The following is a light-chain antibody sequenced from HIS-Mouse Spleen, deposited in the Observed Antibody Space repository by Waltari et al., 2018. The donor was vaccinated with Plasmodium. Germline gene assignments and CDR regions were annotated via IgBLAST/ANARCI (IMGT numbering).Light chain of an antibody. CDR1: SSNIGSNT. CDR2: SNK. V-gene: IGLV1-44*01. Sequence: QSVLTQPPSASGTPGQRVTISCSGSSSNIGSNTVNWYQQLPGTAPKLLIYSNKRRPSGVPDRFSGSKSGTSASLAISGLQSEDEADYYCCSYAGSYTWVFGGGTKLTVL. CDR3: CSYAGSYTWV. J-gene: IGLJ3*02.